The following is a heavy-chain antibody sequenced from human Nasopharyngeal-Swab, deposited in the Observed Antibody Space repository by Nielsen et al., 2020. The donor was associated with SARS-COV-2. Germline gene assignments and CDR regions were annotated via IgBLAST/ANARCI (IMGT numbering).Heavy chain of an antibody. D-gene: IGHD6-13*01. V-gene: IGHV3-66*02. CDR2: IYSGGST. J-gene: IGHJ4*02. Sequence: GGSLRLSCAASGFTVSSNYMSWVRQAPGKGLEWVSVIYSGGSTYYADSVKGRFTISRDHSKNTLYLQMNSLRAEDTAVYYCARYSSSWYYFDYWGQGTLVTVSS. CDR1: GFTVSSNY. CDR3: ARYSSSWYYFDY.